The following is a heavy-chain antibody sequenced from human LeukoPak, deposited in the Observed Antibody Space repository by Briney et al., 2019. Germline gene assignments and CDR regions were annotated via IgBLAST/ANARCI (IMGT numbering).Heavy chain of an antibody. CDR3: AKDPGYGLYYFDY. CDR2: IWYDGSNK. D-gene: IGHD5-18*01. CDR1: GFTFSNYG. Sequence: GTSPRLSCTASGFTFSNYGMHWVRQAPGKGLEWVAVIWYDGSNKYYADSVKGRFTISRDNSKNTLYLQMNSLRVEDTAVYYCAKDPGYGLYYFDYWGQGTLVTVSP. V-gene: IGHV3-33*06. J-gene: IGHJ4*02.